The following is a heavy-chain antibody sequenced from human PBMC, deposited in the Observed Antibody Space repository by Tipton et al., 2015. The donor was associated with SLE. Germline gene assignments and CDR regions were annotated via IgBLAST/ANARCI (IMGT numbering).Heavy chain of an antibody. CDR1: GGSISSSSYY. Sequence: TLSLTCTVSGGSISSSSYYWGWIRQPPGKGLEWIGSIYYSGSTYYNPSLKSRVTISVDTSKNQFSLKLSSVTAADTAVCYCARDSHGWYFDLWGRGTLVTVSS. J-gene: IGHJ2*01. V-gene: IGHV4-39*07. CDR3: ARDSHGWYFDL. CDR2: IYYSGST.